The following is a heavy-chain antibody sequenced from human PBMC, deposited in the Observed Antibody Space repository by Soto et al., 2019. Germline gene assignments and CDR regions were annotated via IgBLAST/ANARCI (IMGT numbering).Heavy chain of an antibody. Sequence: GASVKVSCKASGYTFTSYDINWVRQATGQGLEWMGGMNTNSGNTGYAQKFQGRATMTRNTSISTAYMELSSLRSEDTAVYYCARVGGYDSPVYYYYYGMDVWGQGTTVTVSS. CDR2: MNTNSGNT. CDR1: GYTFTSYD. V-gene: IGHV1-8*01. J-gene: IGHJ6*02. CDR3: ARVGGYDSPVYYYYYGMDV. D-gene: IGHD5-12*01.